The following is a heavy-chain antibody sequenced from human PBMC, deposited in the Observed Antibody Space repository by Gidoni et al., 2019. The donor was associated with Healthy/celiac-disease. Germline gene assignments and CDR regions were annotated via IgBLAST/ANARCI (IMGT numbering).Heavy chain of an antibody. CDR2: IWYDGSNK. V-gene: IGHV3-33*01. CDR3: ARGRYQLPLDV. J-gene: IGHJ6*04. D-gene: IGHD2-2*01. Sequence: QVQLVESGGGVVQPGRSLRLSCAASGFTFSSYGMHWVRQAPGKGLEWVAVIWYDGSNKYYADSVKGRFTISRDNSKNTLYLQMNSLRAEDTAVYYCARGRYQLPLDVWGKGTTVTVSS. CDR1: GFTFSSYG.